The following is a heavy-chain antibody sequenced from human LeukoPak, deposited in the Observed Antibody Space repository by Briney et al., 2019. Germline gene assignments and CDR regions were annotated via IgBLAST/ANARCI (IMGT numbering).Heavy chain of an antibody. CDR2: IYYSGST. CDR3: ARDGCGGDCYSD. D-gene: IGHD2-21*01. J-gene: IGHJ4*02. Sequence: PSQTLSLTXTVSGGSISSGDYYWSWIRQPPGKGLEWIGYIYYSGSTYYNPSLKSRVTISVDTSKNQFSLKLSSVTAADTAVYYCARDGCGGDCYSDWGQGTLVTVSS. CDR1: GGSISSGDYY. V-gene: IGHV4-30-4*08.